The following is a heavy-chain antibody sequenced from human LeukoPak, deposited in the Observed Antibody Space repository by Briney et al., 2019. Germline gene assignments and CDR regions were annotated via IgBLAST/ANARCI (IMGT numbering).Heavy chain of an antibody. D-gene: IGHD3-22*01. J-gene: IGHJ4*02. V-gene: IGHV1-2*02. CDR3: AKDRGGGSSSGYYYFDY. Sequence: ASVKVSCKASGYTFTGYYVHWVRQAPRQGLEWMGWINPDSGGTNYAQKFQGRVTMTRDTSISTAYMELSSLRSDDTAVYYCAKDRGGGSSSGYYYFDYWGQGTLVTVSS. CDR2: INPDSGGT. CDR1: GYTFTGYY.